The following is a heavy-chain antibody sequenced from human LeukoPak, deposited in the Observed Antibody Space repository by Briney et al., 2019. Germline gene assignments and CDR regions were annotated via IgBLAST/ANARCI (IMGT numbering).Heavy chain of an antibody. Sequence: SETLSLTCTVSGGSISSYYWSWIRQPAGKGLEWIGRIYTSGSTNYSPSLKSRVTMSVDTSKNQFSLKLSSVTAADTAVYYCARGGYYGSGNDFRFDPWGQGTLVTVSS. J-gene: IGHJ5*02. CDR1: GGSISSYY. CDR3: ARGGYYGSGNDFRFDP. D-gene: IGHD3-10*01. CDR2: IYTSGST. V-gene: IGHV4-4*07.